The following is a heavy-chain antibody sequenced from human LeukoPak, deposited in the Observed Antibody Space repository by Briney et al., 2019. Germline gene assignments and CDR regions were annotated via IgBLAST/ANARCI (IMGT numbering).Heavy chain of an antibody. J-gene: IGHJ4*02. Sequence: GGSLRLSCAASRFTFSSYAIHWVRQAPGKGLEWVAVISHDGSNKNYADSVKSRFTVSRDNAKNTLYLQVNNLRAEDTAVYYCARGPNSNWSGLDFWGQGTLLTVSS. D-gene: IGHD6-6*01. CDR3: ARGPNSNWSGLDF. V-gene: IGHV3-30-3*01. CDR2: ISHDGSNK. CDR1: RFTFSSYA.